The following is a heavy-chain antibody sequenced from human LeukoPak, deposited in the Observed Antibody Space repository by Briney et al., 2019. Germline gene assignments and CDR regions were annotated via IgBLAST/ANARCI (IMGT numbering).Heavy chain of an antibody. CDR3: AAVKTYYYDTSGYYFPLNAFDI. V-gene: IGHV1-24*01. D-gene: IGHD3-22*01. CDR1: GYTLTELS. J-gene: IGHJ3*02. CDR2: FDLEDAET. Sequence: ASVKVSCKVSGYTLTELSMHWVRQAPGKGLEWMGGFDLEDAETIYAQKFQGRVTMTEDTSTDTAYMELSSLRSEDTAVYYCAAVKTYYYDTSGYYFPLNAFDIWGQGTMVTVSS.